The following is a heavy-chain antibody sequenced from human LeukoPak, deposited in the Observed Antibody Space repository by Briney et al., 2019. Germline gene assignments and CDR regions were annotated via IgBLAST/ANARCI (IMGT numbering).Heavy chain of an antibody. CDR1: GYTFTIYY. V-gene: IGHV1-46*01. CDR3: ARERSGYSYGYTDY. D-gene: IGHD5-18*01. CDR2: SNPSGDTT. Sequence: ASVKVSCKASGYTFTIYYMHWVRQAPGQGLEWLGISNPSGDTTSYAQKFQGRVTMTRDTSTSTAYMELRSLRSDDTAVYYCARERSGYSYGYTDYWGQGTLVTVSS. J-gene: IGHJ4*02.